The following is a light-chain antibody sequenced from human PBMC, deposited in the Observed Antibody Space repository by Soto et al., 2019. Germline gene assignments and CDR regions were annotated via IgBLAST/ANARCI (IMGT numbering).Light chain of an antibody. CDR2: GAS. J-gene: IGKJ1*01. CDR3: QHDVNSPRT. V-gene: IGKV3-20*01. Sequence: EIVLTQSPGTLSFSPGERATLSCRASQTVSSRYLAWYQQKPGQAPRLLIYGASNKATGIPDRFSGSGSGTDSTITITRLDSEDFAACYCQHDVNSPRT. CDR1: QTVSSRY.